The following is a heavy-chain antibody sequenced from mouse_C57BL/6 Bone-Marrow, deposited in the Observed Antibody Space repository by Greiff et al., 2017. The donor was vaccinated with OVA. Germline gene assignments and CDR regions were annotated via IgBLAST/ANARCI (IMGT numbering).Heavy chain of an antibody. D-gene: IGHD1-1*01. V-gene: IGHV1-26*01. CDR2: INPNNGGT. CDR3: ARPFYYDGSSKS. CDR1: GYTFTDYY. J-gene: IGHJ4*01. Sequence: EVQLQQSGPELVKPGASVKISCKASGYTFTDYYMNWVKQSHGKSLEWIGDINPNNGGTSYNQTFKGKATLTVDKSSSTAYMELRSLTSEDSAVYYCARPFYYDGSSKSWGQGTSVTVSS.